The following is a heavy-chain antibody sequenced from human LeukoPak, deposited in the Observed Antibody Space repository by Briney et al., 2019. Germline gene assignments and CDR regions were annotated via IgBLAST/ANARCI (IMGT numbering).Heavy chain of an antibody. CDR2: IYYSGSS. CDR3: ARLAGVQLMDY. CDR1: GGSISSDDYY. V-gene: IGHV4-30-4*08. Sequence: PSQTLSLTCTVSGGSISSDDYYWGWIRQPPGLDLEWIVYIYYSGSSYYNPALNSRITISVNTTKNQFLLKISSVAAAAAAVYYCARLAGVQLMDYLGQGTLVSVSS. J-gene: IGHJ4*02. D-gene: IGHD5-18*01.